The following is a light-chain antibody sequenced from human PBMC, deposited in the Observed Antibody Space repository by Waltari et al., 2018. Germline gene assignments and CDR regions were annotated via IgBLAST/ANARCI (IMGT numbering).Light chain of an antibody. V-gene: IGKV4-1*01. CDR1: QSVLSSSNNKNY. J-gene: IGKJ4*01. Sequence: DIVMTQSPDSLAVSLGERATINCKSRQSVLSSSNNKNYLAWYQQKPGQPPKLLIYWASTRESGVPDRFSGSGSGTDFTLTISSLQAEDVAVYYCQHYYTAPLTFGGGTKVEIK. CDR3: QHYYTAPLT. CDR2: WAS.